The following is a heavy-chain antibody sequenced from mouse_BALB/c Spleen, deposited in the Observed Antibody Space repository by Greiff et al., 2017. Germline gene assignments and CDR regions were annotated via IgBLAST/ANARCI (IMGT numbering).Heavy chain of an antibody. J-gene: IGHJ1*01. D-gene: IGHD2-1*01. CDR2: INSNGGST. CDR1: GFTFSSYY. CDR3: ARHGGYGNYWYFDV. V-gene: IGHV5-6-2*01. Sequence: EVQLVESGGGLVKLGGSLKLSCAASGFTFSSYYMSWVRQTPEKRLELVAAINSNGGSTYYPDTVKGRFTISRDNAKNTLYLQMSSLKSEDTALYYCARHGGYGNYWYFDVWGAGTTVTVSS.